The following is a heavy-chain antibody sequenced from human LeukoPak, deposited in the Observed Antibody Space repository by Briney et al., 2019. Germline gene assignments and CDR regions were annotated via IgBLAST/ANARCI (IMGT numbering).Heavy chain of an antibody. CDR3: ARAGAVDGGDWFDP. CDR1: GFTFSSSG. D-gene: IGHD4-23*01. CDR2: ISSATSTR. J-gene: IGHJ5*02. Sequence: PGGSLRLSCAASGFTFSSSGMNWVRQAPGKGLEWVSYISSATSTRYYADAVKGRFTISRDNAKISRYLQMNSLRTEDTATDYYARAGAVDGGDWFDPWGQGTLATVSS. V-gene: IGHV3-48*04.